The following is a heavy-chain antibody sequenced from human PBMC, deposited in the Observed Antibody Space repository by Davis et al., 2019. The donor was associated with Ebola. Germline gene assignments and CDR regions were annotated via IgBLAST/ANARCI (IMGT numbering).Heavy chain of an antibody. CDR2: ISSSGSTI. D-gene: IGHD1-14*01. CDR1: GFTFSTYS. Sequence: GGSLRLSCAASGFTFSTYSMSWVRQAPGKGLEWVSYISSSGSTIYYADSVKGRFTISRDNAKNSLYLQMNSLRAEDTAVYYCARALYTWFDPWGQGTLVTVSS. V-gene: IGHV3-48*04. CDR3: ARALYTWFDP. J-gene: IGHJ5*02.